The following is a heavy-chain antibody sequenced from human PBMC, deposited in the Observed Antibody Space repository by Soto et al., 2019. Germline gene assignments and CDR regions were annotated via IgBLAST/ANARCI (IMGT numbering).Heavy chain of an antibody. Sequence: QVQLVQSGVKGKNPGPPLKVSSRVPVKTFPSYGITWGRQPPGKGLGGMGWISAYNGNTKYAQKLQGRVTMTTDTSTSTAYMELRSLRSDDTAVYYCARNASNWNYDTLGYWGQGTLVTVSS. CDR1: VKTFPSYG. CDR2: ISAYNGNT. V-gene: IGHV1-18*01. CDR3: ARNASNWNYDTLGY. D-gene: IGHD1-7*01. J-gene: IGHJ4*02.